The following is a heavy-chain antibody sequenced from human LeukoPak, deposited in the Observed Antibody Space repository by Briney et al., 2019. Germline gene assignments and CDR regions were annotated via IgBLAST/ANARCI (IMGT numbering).Heavy chain of an antibody. CDR2: INPNSGGT. CDR3: AREIAAAGWGFDP. J-gene: IGHJ5*02. V-gene: IGHV1-2*02. D-gene: IGHD6-13*01. Sequence: GASVKVSCKASGYTSTGYYMHWVRQAPGQGLEWMGWINPNSGGTNYAQKFQGRVTMTRDTSISTAYMELSRLRSDDTAVYYCAREIAAAGWGFDPWGQGTLVTVSS. CDR1: GYTSTGYY.